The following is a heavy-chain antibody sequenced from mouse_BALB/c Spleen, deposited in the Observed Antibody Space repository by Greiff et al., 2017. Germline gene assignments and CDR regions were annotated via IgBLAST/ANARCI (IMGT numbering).Heavy chain of an antibody. D-gene: IGHD1-1*01. V-gene: IGHV8-12*01. J-gene: IGHJ1*01. CDR2: IYWDDDK. CDR3: ARRAYYGSSYWYFDV. CDR1: GFSLSTSGMG. Sequence: QVTLKVSGPGILQPSQTLSLTCSFSGFSLSTSGMGVSWIRQPSGKGLEWLAHIYWDDDKRYNPSLKSRLTISKDTSRNQVFLKITSVDTADTATYYCARRAYYGSSYWYFDVWGAGTTVTVSS.